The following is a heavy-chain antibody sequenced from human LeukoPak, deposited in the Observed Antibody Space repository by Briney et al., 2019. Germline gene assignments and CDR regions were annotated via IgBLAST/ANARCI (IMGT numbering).Heavy chain of an antibody. CDR1: GFTFSNYW. Sequence: AGSLRLSCAASGFTFSNYWVHWVRQAPGKGLVWVSLINSDGSGTTYADSVKGRFTISRENAKNTLYLQMNSLRAEDTGVYYCAREMATTNARAFDIWGQGTMVTVSS. CDR2: INSDGSGT. J-gene: IGHJ3*02. V-gene: IGHV3-74*01. D-gene: IGHD5-24*01. CDR3: AREMATTNARAFDI.